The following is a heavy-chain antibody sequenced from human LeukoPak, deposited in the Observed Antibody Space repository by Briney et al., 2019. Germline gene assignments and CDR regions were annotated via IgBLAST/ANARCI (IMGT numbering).Heavy chain of an antibody. D-gene: IGHD2-2*01. CDR2: MNPNSGNT. CDR1: GYTFTSYD. J-gene: IGHJ1*01. V-gene: IGHV1-8*01. Sequence: ASVKVSCKASGYTFTSYDINWVRQATGQGLEWMGWMNPNSGNTGYAQKFQGRVTMTRNTSISTAYMELSSLRSEDTAVYYCARGYLLGYCSSTSCYGFQHWGQGTLVTVSS. CDR3: ARGYLLGYCSSTSCYGFQH.